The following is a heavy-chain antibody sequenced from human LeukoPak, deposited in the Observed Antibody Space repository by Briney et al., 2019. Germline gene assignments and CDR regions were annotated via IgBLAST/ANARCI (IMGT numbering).Heavy chain of an antibody. CDR1: GFTFSSYA. D-gene: IGHD3-22*01. CDR3: ARVTYYYDSSGYYENLNQFDY. CDR2: ISYDGSNK. Sequence: GRSLRLSCAASGFTFSSYAMHWVRQAPGKGLEWVAVISYDGSNKYYADSVKGRFTISRDNSKNTLYLQMNSLRAEDTAVYYCARVTYYYDSSGYYENLNQFDYWGQGTLVTVSS. J-gene: IGHJ4*02. V-gene: IGHV3-30*04.